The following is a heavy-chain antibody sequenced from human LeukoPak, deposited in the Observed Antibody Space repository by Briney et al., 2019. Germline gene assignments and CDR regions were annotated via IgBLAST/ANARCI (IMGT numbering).Heavy chain of an antibody. D-gene: IGHD3-10*01. CDR2: IYYSGST. Sequence: SETLSLTCTVSGGSISSDGYYWSWIRQHPGKGLEWIGYIYYSGSTYYNPSLKSRVTISLDTSKNQFSLKLSSVTAADTAVYYCARVRGSAPDDAFDIWGQGTMVTVSS. V-gene: IGHV4-31*03. CDR3: ARVRGSAPDDAFDI. J-gene: IGHJ3*02. CDR1: GGSISSDGYY.